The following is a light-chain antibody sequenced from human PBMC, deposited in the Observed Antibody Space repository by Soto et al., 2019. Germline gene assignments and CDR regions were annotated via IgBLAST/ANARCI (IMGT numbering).Light chain of an antibody. Sequence: EIVMTQSPATLSVSPGERATLSCRASQPASNKLAWYQQKPGQAPRLLIYGASTRAPGIPARFSGTGSGTEFTLTISSLQSEDFGVYYCQQYDNWPPYTFGQGTKLEIK. CDR1: QPASNK. CDR3: QQYDNWPPYT. V-gene: IGKV3-15*01. CDR2: GAS. J-gene: IGKJ2*01.